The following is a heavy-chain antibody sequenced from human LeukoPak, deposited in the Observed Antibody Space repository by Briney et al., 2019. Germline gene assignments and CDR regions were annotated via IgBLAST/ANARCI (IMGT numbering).Heavy chain of an antibody. CDR2: ISTTGST. V-gene: IGHV4-4*07. J-gene: IGHJ4*02. D-gene: IGHD5-24*01. CDR1: GGFISTHY. Sequence: ASASLSLTCTVSGGFISTHYCSWIRQPAGKGLEWIGRISTTGSTNYYPSLSSRVTMSIDTSRNQFSLKLRSVTAADTAVYYCAREVEMATQFDYWGQGTLVTVSS. CDR3: AREVEMATQFDY.